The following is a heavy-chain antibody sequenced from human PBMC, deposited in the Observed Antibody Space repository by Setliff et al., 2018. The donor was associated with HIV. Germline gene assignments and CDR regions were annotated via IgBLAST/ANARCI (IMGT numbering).Heavy chain of an antibody. CDR1: GFTFSSYG. CDR2: IRYDGSNK. Sequence: SCAASGFTFSSYGMHWVRQAPGKGLEWVAFIRYDGSNKYYADSVKGRFTISRDNSKNTLYLQMKSLRAEDTAVYYCAKDGEREQWPTHYFDYWGQGTLVTVSS. J-gene: IGHJ4*02. V-gene: IGHV3-30*02. D-gene: IGHD6-19*01. CDR3: AKDGEREQWPTHYFDY.